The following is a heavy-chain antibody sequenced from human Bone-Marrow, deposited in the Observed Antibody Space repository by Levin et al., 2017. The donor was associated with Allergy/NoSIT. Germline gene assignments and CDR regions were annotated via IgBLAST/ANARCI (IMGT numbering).Heavy chain of an antibody. CDR2: IGGSGGST. J-gene: IGHJ3*02. CDR3: AKVGGCSTTSCYDAFDI. Sequence: LSLTCAASGFTFSNYAMGWVRQAPGKGLEWVSGIGGSGGSTSYAESVKGRFTISRENSKNTLYLQMTSLRAGDTAVYYCAKVGGCSTTSCYDAFDIWGQGTMVTVSS. V-gene: IGHV3-23*01. CDR1: GFTFSNYA. D-gene: IGHD2-2*01.